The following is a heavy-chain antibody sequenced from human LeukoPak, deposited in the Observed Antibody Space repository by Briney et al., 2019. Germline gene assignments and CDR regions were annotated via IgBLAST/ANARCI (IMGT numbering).Heavy chain of an antibody. CDR3: ARAKRDEGYSYGYSAFDI. V-gene: IGHV3-21*04. D-gene: IGHD5-18*01. J-gene: IGHJ3*02. CDR2: ISSSSTYI. CDR1: GFTFSSYN. Sequence: GGSLRLSCAASGFTFSSYNMTWVRQAPGKGLEWVSSISSSSTYINYADSVKGRFTISRDNAKNTLYLQMNSLRAEDTAVYYCARAKRDEGYSYGYSAFDIWGQGTMVTVSS.